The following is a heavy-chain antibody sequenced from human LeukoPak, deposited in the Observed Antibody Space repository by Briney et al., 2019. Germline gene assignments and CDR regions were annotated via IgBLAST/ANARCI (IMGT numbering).Heavy chain of an antibody. CDR2: ISAYNGNT. V-gene: IGHV1-18*01. Sequence: ASVKVSCKASGYTFTSYGISWVRQAPGQGLEWMGWISAYNGNTNYAQKLQGRVTMTTDTSTSTAYMELRSLRSDDTAVYYCAREDYGSGRTAFDIWGQGTMVTVSS. J-gene: IGHJ3*02. CDR3: AREDYGSGRTAFDI. CDR1: GYTFTSYG. D-gene: IGHD3-10*01.